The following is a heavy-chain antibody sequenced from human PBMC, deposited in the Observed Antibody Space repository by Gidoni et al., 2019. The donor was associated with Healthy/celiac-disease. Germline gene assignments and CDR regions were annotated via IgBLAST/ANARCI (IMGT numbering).Heavy chain of an antibody. CDR3: AREISGTYPAFDI. D-gene: IGHD1-26*01. CDR2: MYSGGGT. CDR1: GFTVSSYY. Sequence: VQLVAPGGGLIPPGGSLRLSCASSGFTVSSYYMSWVRQAPGKGLEWVSAMYSGGGTYSADYVKGRFTISRDNSKNTLYLQMNTLGAEDTAVDYWAREISGTYPAFDIWGPGTRVTVSS. V-gene: IGHV3-53*01. J-gene: IGHJ3*02.